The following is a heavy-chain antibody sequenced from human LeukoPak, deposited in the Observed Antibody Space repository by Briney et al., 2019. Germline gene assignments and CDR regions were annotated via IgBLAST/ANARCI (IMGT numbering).Heavy chain of an antibody. CDR3: ARDRAIVVVVSWQRDYYYMDV. V-gene: IGHV4-39*07. CDR1: GGSISSSSYY. D-gene: IGHD2-15*01. J-gene: IGHJ6*03. CDR2: IYYSGST. Sequence: NPSETLSLTCTVSGGSISSSSYYWGWIRQPPGKGLEWIGSIYYSGSTYYNPSLKSRVTISVDTSKNQFSLKLSSVTAADTAVYYCARDRAIVVVVSWQRDYYYMDVWGKGTTVTVSS.